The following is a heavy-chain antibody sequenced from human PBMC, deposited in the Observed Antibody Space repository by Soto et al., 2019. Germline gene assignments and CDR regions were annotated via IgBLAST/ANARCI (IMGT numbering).Heavy chain of an antibody. Sequence: ASVKVSCKASGYTFTSYDINWVLQATGQGLEWMGWMNPNSGNTGYAQKFQGRVTMTRNTSISTAYMELSSLRSEDTAVYYCAYSGYDSWYFDYWGQGTLVTVSS. CDR2: MNPNSGNT. CDR1: GYTFTSYD. CDR3: AYSGYDSWYFDY. J-gene: IGHJ4*02. V-gene: IGHV1-8*01. D-gene: IGHD5-12*01.